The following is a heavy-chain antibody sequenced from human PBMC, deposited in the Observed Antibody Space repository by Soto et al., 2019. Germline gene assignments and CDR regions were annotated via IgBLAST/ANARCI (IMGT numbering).Heavy chain of an antibody. CDR1: GYTFTSYA. CDR3: AREYSSSSYYYYGMDV. Sequence: QVQLVQSGAEVKKPGASVKVSCKASGYTFTSYAMHWVRQAPGQRLEWMGWINAGNGNTKYSQKFQGRVTITRDTSASTAYMELSSLRSEDTAVYYCAREYSSSSYYYYGMDVWGKGTTVTVSS. CDR2: INAGNGNT. D-gene: IGHD6-6*01. J-gene: IGHJ6*04. V-gene: IGHV1-3*01.